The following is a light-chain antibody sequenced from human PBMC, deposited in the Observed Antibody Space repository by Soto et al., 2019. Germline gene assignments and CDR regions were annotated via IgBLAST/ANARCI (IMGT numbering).Light chain of an antibody. J-gene: IGKJ2*01. CDR2: AAS. CDR3: QQYYGWPHHT. Sequence: EIVMTQSPATLSVSLGESATLSCRASQSVVTNLAWYQQTPGQAPRLLIYAASTRATGIPARFSGSGSGTEFILTFSSLQSEDFAVYYCQQYYGWPHHTFGQGTKLEIK. CDR1: QSVVTN. V-gene: IGKV3-15*01.